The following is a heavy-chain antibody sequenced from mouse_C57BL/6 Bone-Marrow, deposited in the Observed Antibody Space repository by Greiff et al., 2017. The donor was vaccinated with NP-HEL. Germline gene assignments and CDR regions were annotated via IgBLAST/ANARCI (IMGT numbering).Heavy chain of an antibody. CDR2: INPNNGGT. CDR3: AKRGDYYYGSSSCWYFDV. J-gene: IGHJ1*03. CDR1: GYTFTDYN. V-gene: IGHV1-22*01. D-gene: IGHD1-1*01. Sequence: EVQLQQSGPELVKPGASVKMSCKASGYTFTDYNMHWVKQSHGKSLEWIGYINPNNGGTSYNQKFKGKATLTVNKSSSTAYMERRSLTSEDSAVYYCAKRGDYYYGSSSCWYFDVWGTGTTVTVSS.